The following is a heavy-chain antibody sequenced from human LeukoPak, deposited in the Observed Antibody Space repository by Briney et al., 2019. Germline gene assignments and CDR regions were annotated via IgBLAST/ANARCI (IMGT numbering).Heavy chain of an antibody. CDR2: IYYSGST. Sequence: SETLSLTCTVSRGSISSYYWSWIRQPPGKGLEWIGYIYYSGSTNYNPSLKSRVTISVDTSKNQFSLKLSSVTTADTAVYYCAREWGYCSGGSCYSGWFDPWGQGTLVTVSS. CDR1: RGSISSYY. V-gene: IGHV4-59*01. J-gene: IGHJ5*02. D-gene: IGHD2-15*01. CDR3: AREWGYCSGGSCYSGWFDP.